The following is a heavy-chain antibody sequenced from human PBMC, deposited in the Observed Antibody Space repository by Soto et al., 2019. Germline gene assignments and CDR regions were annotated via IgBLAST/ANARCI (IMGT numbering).Heavy chain of an antibody. CDR1: GFTFSSYS. V-gene: IGHV3-48*02. D-gene: IGHD1-26*01. CDR2: IGKSSSPI. CDR3: ARDSGRGGADDY. J-gene: IGHJ4*02. Sequence: EVQLVESGGGLVQPGGSLRLSCAASGFTFSSYSMTWVRQAPGKGLEWVSYIGKSSSPIFYADSVRGRFFISRDNAKNSLYLQMNSLRDVDTAVYYCARDSGRGGADDYWGLGTLVTVSS.